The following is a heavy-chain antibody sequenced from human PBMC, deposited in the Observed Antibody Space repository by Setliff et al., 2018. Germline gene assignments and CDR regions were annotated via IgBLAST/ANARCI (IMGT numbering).Heavy chain of an antibody. J-gene: IGHJ5*02. D-gene: IGHD3-3*01. CDR2: SYHSGST. V-gene: IGHV4-34*01. CDR1: GGSFSGYY. Sequence: SETLSLTCAVYGGSFSGYYWSWIRQPPGKGLEWIGESYHSGSTNYNPSLKSRVTISVDKSKNQFSLQLSSVTAADTAVYYCASVRPPVRFLNWFDPWGQGTLVTVSS. CDR3: ASVRPPVRFLNWFDP.